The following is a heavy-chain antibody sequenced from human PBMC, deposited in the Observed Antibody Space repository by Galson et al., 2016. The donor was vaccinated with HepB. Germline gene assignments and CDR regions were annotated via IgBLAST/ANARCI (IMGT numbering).Heavy chain of an antibody. V-gene: IGHV3-23*01. Sequence: SLRLSCAASGFTFSHHAMTWVRQAPGKGLEWVSTISGAAGSMFYADSVKGRFTISRDNSENTMFLQMSSLRVEDTATYFCAKGLLPLGYVTFYFDSWDQGILVTVYS. CDR3: AKGLLPLGYVTFYFDS. J-gene: IGHJ4*02. CDR1: GFTFSHHA. D-gene: IGHD5-12*01. CDR2: ISGAAGSM.